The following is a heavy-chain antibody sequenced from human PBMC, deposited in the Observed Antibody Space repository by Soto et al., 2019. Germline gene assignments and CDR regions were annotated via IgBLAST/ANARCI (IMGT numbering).Heavy chain of an antibody. Sequence: QVTLKESGPVLVKPTETLTLTCTVSGFSLSNARMGVGWIRQPPGKALEWLAHIFSNDEKSYSTSLKSRLTISKDTSKSQVVLTMTNMDPVDTATYYCARIRRDYGDSDYWGQGTLVTVSS. CDR3: ARIRRDYGDSDY. D-gene: IGHD4-17*01. V-gene: IGHV2-26*01. J-gene: IGHJ4*02. CDR1: GFSLSNARMG. CDR2: IFSNDEK.